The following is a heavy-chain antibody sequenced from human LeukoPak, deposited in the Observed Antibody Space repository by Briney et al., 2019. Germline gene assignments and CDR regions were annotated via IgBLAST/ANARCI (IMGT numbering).Heavy chain of an antibody. CDR3: TASGTIAARLHYYYYMDV. D-gene: IGHD6-6*01. J-gene: IGHJ6*03. CDR1: GGSITGYY. Sequence: PSETLSLTCTVSGGSITGYYWSWIRQPPGKGLEWIGYIYTSESTNYNPSLKSRVAISVDTSKNQLSLKLSSVTAADTGVYYCTASGTIAARLHYYYYMDVWGTGTTVTVSS. V-gene: IGHV4-4*09. CDR2: IYTSEST.